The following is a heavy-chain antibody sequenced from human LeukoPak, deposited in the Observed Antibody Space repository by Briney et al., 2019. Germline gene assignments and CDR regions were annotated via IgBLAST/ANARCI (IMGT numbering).Heavy chain of an antibody. V-gene: IGHV3-30*02. CDR1: GFTFSSYG. D-gene: IGHD2-15*01. J-gene: IGHJ4*02. Sequence: PGGPLRLSCAASGFTFSSYGMHWVRQAPGKGLEWVAFIRYDGSNKYYADSVKGRFTISRDNSKNTLYLQMNSLRAEDTAVYYCAKDISRVVAATPSDFDYWGQGTLVTVSS. CDR3: AKDISRVVAATPSDFDY. CDR2: IRYDGSNK.